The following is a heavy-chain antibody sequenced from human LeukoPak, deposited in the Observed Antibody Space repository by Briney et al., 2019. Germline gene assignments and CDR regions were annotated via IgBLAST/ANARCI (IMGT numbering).Heavy chain of an antibody. D-gene: IGHD2-2*01. J-gene: IGHJ4*02. Sequence: PGRSLRLSCAASGFTFSSYGMHWVRQAPGKGLEWVAAIQYDGSKNYYGDSVKGRFTISRDNSKNTLYLQMNSLRAEDTAVYYCARDSCSSPTCLVYWGQGTLVSVSS. V-gene: IGHV3-33*05. CDR2: IQYDGSKN. CDR1: GFTFSSYG. CDR3: ARDSCSSPTCLVY.